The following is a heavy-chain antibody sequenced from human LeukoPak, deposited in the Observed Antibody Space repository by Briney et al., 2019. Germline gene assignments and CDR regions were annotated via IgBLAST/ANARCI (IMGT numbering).Heavy chain of an antibody. D-gene: IGHD2-2*01. CDR1: GFTVSSNY. CDR3: ASWFCTSTSCYYDY. Sequence: PGGSLRLSCAASGFTVSSNYMSWVRQAPGMGLEWVSIIYSDGTTYYVDSVKGRFTISRDNSKNTLYLQMNNLRAEDTAVYYCASWFCTSTSCYYDYWGQGTLVTVSS. J-gene: IGHJ4*02. V-gene: IGHV3-53*01. CDR2: IYSDGTT.